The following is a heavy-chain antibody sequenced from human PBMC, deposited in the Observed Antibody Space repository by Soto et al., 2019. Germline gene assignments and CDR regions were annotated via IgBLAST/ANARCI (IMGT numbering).Heavy chain of an antibody. CDR2: INSDGSVT. CDR3: ETLNSFGFDF. J-gene: IGHJ4*02. CDR1: GFTFSNYW. Sequence: EVQLVESGGGLVQPGGSLRLSCAASGFTFSNYWMHWVRQVPGKGLVWVSYINSDGSVTSYADSVKGRFTISRDNAKSTVNLQMNSLRAEDTAVYYCETLNSFGFDFWGQGTLVTV. D-gene: IGHD5-18*01. V-gene: IGHV3-74*01.